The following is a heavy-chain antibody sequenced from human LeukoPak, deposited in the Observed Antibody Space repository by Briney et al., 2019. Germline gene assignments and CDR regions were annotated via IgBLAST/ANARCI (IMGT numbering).Heavy chain of an antibody. CDR1: GYTFTSYG. Sequence: WASVKVSCKASGYTFTSYGISWVRQAPGQGLEWMGWISAYNGNTNYAQKLQGRVTMTTDTSTSTAYMELSSLRSEDTAVYYCARGGWVFGVVIYPPYYMDVWGKGTTVTVSS. CDR3: ARGGWVFGVVIYPPYYMDV. J-gene: IGHJ6*03. V-gene: IGHV1-18*01. D-gene: IGHD3-3*01. CDR2: ISAYNGNT.